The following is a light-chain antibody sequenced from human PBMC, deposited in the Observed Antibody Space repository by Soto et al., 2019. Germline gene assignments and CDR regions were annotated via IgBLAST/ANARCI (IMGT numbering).Light chain of an antibody. V-gene: IGLV2-14*01. CDR1: SSDVGAYNY. Sequence: QSVLAQPASVSGSPGQSIAISCTGTSSDVGAYNYVSWYQQHPGKAPKLIVHEVSDRPSGVSDRFSGSKSGNTASLTISGLQAEDEADYYCSSSTGAYTLVFGTGTKLTVL. CDR3: SSSTGAYTLV. CDR2: EVS. J-gene: IGLJ1*01.